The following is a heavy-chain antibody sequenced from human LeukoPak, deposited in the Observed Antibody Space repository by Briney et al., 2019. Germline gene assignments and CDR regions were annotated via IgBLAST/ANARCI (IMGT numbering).Heavy chain of an antibody. D-gene: IGHD2-15*01. V-gene: IGHV1-18*01. CDR2: ISAYNGNT. CDR3: ARDLGYCSGGSCYRGRDNWFDP. Sequence: ASVKVSCKASGYTFTSYGISWVRQAPGQGLERMGWISAYNGNTNYAQKLQGRVTMTTDTSTSTAYMELRSLRSDDTAVYYRARDLGYCSGGSCYRGRDNWFDPWGQGTLVTVSS. CDR1: GYTFTSYG. J-gene: IGHJ5*02.